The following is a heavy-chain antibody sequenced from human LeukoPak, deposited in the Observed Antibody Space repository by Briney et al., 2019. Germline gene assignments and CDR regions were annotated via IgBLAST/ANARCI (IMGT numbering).Heavy chain of an antibody. CDR2: IYYSGST. CDR3: ARVVAGTEGFDY. V-gene: IGHV4-39*07. D-gene: IGHD6-19*01. Sequence: SETLSLTCTVSGGSFSSSSYYWGWIRQPPGKGLVWIGSIYYSGSTYYNPSLKSRVTISVDTSKNQFSLKLSSVTAADTAVYYCARVVAGTEGFDYWGQGTLVTVSS. CDR1: GGSFSSSSYY. J-gene: IGHJ4*02.